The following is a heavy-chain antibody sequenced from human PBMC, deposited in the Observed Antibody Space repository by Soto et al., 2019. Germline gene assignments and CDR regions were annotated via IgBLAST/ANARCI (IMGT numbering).Heavy chain of an antibody. CDR1: GYSFPSQW. V-gene: IGHV5-51*01. CDR3: ARIPHNTTSYYGHSYGMDV. D-gene: IGHD3-10*01. J-gene: IGHJ6*02. CDR2: IYPADSDT. Sequence: PGESLKISCKGSGYSFPSQWIGWVRQTPGKGLEWMGSIYPADSDTRYSPSFQGQVTISADKSIRTAYLEWSNLKASDTAMYYCARIPHNTTSYYGHSYGMDVWGQGTTVTVSS.